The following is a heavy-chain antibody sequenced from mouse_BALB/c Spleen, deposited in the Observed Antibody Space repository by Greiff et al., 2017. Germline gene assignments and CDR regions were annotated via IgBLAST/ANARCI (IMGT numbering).Heavy chain of an antibody. CDR1: GYTFTDYA. V-gene: IGHV1S137*01. J-gene: IGHJ3*01. CDR2: ISTYYGDA. CDR3: AREGAYYRYDEGSWFAY. Sequence: QVQLKESGAELVRPGVSVKISCKGSGYTFTDYAMHWVKQSHAKSLEWIGVISTYYGDASYNQKFKGKATMTVDKSSSTAYMELARLTSEDSAIYYCAREGAYYRYDEGSWFAYWGQGTLVTVSA. D-gene: IGHD2-14*01.